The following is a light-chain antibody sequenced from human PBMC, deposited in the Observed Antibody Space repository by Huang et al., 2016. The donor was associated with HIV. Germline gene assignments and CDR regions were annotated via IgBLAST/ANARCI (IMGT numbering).Light chain of an antibody. CDR1: QSVSSN. Sequence: EIVMTQSPAILSVSPGERATLSCRASQSVSSNLAWYQQKPGQAPRLLIYGASPRATGIPARFSGSGSGTEFTLTISSLQSEDFAVYYCQQYNTLYTFGQGTKLEIK. CDR2: GAS. CDR3: QQYNTLYT. V-gene: IGKV3-15*01. J-gene: IGKJ2*01.